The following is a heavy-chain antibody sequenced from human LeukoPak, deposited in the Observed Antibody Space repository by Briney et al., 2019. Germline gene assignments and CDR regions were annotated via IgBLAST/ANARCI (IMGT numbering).Heavy chain of an antibody. V-gene: IGHV1-2*06. J-gene: IGHJ5*02. CDR3: AREVGYSTSYYGRFDP. Sequence: ASVKVSCKASGYICTGNCIHWVREAPGQEPEWIGRINPISGITNYAQKFQGRVTMTRDTSITTAYMELSRLTSDDTAVFYCAREVGYSTSYYGRFDPWGQGTLVTVSS. CDR1: GYICTGNC. CDR2: INPISGIT. D-gene: IGHD3-10*01.